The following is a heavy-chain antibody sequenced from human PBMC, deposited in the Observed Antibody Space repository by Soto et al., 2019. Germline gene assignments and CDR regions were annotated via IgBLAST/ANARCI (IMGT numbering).Heavy chain of an antibody. Sequence: SETLSLTCTVSGGSISSYYWSWIRQPPGKGLEWIGYIYYSGSTNYNPSLKSRVTISVDTSKNQFSLKLSSVTAADTAVYYCASLVVPAASEMGFDYWGQGTLVTVSS. CDR3: ASLVVPAASEMGFDY. J-gene: IGHJ4*02. D-gene: IGHD2-2*01. CDR2: IYYSGST. V-gene: IGHV4-59*08. CDR1: GGSISSYY.